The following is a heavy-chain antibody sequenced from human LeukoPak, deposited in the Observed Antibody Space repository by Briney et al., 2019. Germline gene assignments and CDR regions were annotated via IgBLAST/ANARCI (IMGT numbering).Heavy chain of an antibody. CDR3: ARVWGLAAAGGEIEY. CDR1: GFTFSSYS. J-gene: IGHJ4*02. CDR2: ISSSGTTI. Sequence: TGGSLRLSCAASGFTFSSYSMNWVRQAPGKGLEWVSYISSSGTTIYYADSVKGRFTISRDNAKNSLYLQMNSLRDEDTAVYYCARVWGLAAAGGEIEYWGQGTLVTVSS. V-gene: IGHV3-48*02. D-gene: IGHD6-13*01.